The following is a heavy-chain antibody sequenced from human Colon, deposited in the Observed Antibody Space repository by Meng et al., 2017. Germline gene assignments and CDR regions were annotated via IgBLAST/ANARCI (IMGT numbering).Heavy chain of an antibody. Sequence: VQVQRSVPGMVKPSQTLSTTRAIPGDSVSSNRARWHWVRQSPSRGLEWLGQTYYRSEWQNHYGVSVKSRITINADTSRNHFSLHLNSVTPEDTAVYYCTTWYGEYWGQGTLVTVSS. D-gene: IGHD3-10*01. V-gene: IGHV6-1*01. CDR1: GDSVSSNRAR. CDR3: TTWYGEY. CDR2: TYYRSEWQN. J-gene: IGHJ4*02.